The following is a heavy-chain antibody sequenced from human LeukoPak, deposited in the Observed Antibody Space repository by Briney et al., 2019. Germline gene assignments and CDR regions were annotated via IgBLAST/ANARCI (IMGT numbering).Heavy chain of an antibody. CDR2: VYYSGST. CDR1: GGSISSGRYY. Sequence: SETLSLTCTVSGGSISSGRYYWGWIRQPPGKGLEWIGSVYYSGSTFYNPSVGTRITVSIDTSKNQFSLKLRSVTAADTAVYYCARLNEGRDYGDNRRDYWGQGTLVTVSS. J-gene: IGHJ4*02. D-gene: IGHD4-17*01. V-gene: IGHV4-39*01. CDR3: ARLNEGRDYGDNRRDY.